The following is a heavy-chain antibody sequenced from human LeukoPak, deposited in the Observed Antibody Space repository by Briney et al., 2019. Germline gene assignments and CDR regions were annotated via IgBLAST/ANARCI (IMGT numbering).Heavy chain of an antibody. CDR1: GFTFGDYA. J-gene: IGHJ4*02. V-gene: IGHV3-49*03. Sequence: GGTLRLSCTASGFTFGDYAMSWFRQAPGKGLEWVGFIRSKGYGGKTEYAACVKDKFTITRDDSKSIAYLQMNSLKTEDTAVYYCTRASTTYYYGSGPYYFDYWGQGTLVTVSS. D-gene: IGHD3-10*01. CDR2: IRSKGYGGKT. CDR3: TRASTTYYYGSGPYYFDY.